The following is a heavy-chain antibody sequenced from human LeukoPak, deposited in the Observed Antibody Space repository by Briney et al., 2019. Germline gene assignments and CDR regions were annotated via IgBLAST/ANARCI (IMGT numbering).Heavy chain of an antibody. V-gene: IGHV4-34*01. J-gene: IGHJ5*02. CDR2: INHSGST. CDR3: ARGRRIFGGVIRRWLDP. CDR1: GGSFSGYY. D-gene: IGHD3-3*01. Sequence: SETLSLTCAVYGGSFSGYYWSWIRQPPGKGLEWIGEINHSGSTNYNPSLKSRVTISVDTSKNQFSLKLSSVTAADTAVYYCARGRRIFGGVIRRWLDPWGQGNPGTASS.